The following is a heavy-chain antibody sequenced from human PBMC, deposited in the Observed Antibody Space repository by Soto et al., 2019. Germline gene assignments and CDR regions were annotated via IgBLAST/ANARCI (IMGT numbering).Heavy chain of an antibody. D-gene: IGHD3-10*01. CDR2: INASNGNT. CDR3: ARKLRLGMVRGVIGY. V-gene: IGHV1-3*01. CDR1: GYTFTSYS. Sequence: ASVKVSCKASGYTFTSYSMNWVRQATGQRLESMGWINASNGNTKYSQNFEGRVTMTRNTSISTAYMELNSLTSEDTAVYYCARKLRLGMVRGVIGYWGQGTLVTVSS. J-gene: IGHJ4*02.